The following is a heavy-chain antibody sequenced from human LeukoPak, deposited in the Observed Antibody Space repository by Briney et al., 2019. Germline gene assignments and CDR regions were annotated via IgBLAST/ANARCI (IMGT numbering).Heavy chain of an antibody. CDR2: ISGSGGST. CDR3: AKDRGLGGYYDILTGYSQHGPFDY. D-gene: IGHD3-9*01. V-gene: IGHV3-23*01. J-gene: IGHJ4*02. Sequence: GGSLRLSCAASGFTFSSYARSWVRQAPGKGLEWVSAISGSGGSTYYADSVKGRFTISRDNSKNTLYLQMNSLRAEDTAVYYCAKDRGLGGYYDILTGYSQHGPFDYWGQGTLVTVSS. CDR1: GFTFSSYA.